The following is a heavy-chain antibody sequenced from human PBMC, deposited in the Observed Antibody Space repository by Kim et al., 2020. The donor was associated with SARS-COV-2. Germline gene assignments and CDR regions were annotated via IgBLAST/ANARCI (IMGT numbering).Heavy chain of an antibody. CDR2: INPTGGST. D-gene: IGHD3-10*01. CDR1: EYTFINYF. CDR3: ARGGGSYGPGTHYLFDL. J-gene: IGHJ4*02. V-gene: IGHV1-46*01. Sequence: ASVKVSCKASEYTFINYFIHWVRQAPGQGLEWMAIINPTGGSTGYAQMFQGRVTVTRDTSTRTVYMELTSLSSEDTAMYYCARGGGSYGPGTHYLFDLWGQGTLVTVSS.